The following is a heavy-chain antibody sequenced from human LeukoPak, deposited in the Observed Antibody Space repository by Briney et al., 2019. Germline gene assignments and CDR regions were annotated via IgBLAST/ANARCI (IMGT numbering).Heavy chain of an antibody. D-gene: IGHD5-18*01. CDR2: INHSGSS. CDR3: APRGDIEHSYVYGKWFDP. CDR1: GGSFSAYY. J-gene: IGHJ5*02. Sequence: SETLPLTCAVYGGSFSAYYWTWIRQPPGKGLEWIGEINHSGSSNYNSSLRSRVTISVDTSYKQFSLRLSSVTAADTAVYYCAPRGDIEHSYVYGKWFDPWGQGTRVTVSS. V-gene: IGHV4-34*01.